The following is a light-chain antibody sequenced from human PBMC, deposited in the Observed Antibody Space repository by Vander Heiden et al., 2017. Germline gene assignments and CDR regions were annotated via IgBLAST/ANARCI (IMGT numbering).Light chain of an antibody. CDR2: IEESGSD. J-gene: IGLJ3*02. CDR1: SRHSSYI. V-gene: IGLV4-60*03. CDR3: ETWDSKTHGV. Sequence: QPVLTQSSPASPSLGSSVKLTCPLSSRHSSYIIARHQQQTGKAPRYLMKIEESGSDNKGSAVPDRSSGSSSGAVRYTTTSHPQSEDEADYYCETWDSKTHGVFGGGTKLTVL.